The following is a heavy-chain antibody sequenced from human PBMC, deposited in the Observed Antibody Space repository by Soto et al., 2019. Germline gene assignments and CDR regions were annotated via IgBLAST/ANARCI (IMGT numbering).Heavy chain of an antibody. CDR3: ARGAEHQLLSRDYFYGMDV. J-gene: IGHJ6*02. CDR1: GFTLSRYG. D-gene: IGHD1-1*01. V-gene: IGHV3-30*05. Sequence: QVHLVESGGGVVQPGRSLRLSCAASGFTLSRYGMHWVRQAPGKGLEWVAVISFEGNTQYYADSVKGRFTISRDNSKDTLSRQIHSLRPEDTAVYYCARGAEHQLLSRDYFYGMDVWGQGTTVSVSS. CDR2: ISFEGNTQ.